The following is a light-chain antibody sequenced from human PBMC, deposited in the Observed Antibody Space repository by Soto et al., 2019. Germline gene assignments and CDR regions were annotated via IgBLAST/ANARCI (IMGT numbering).Light chain of an antibody. V-gene: IGKV1-5*01. J-gene: IGKJ1*01. CDR3: QQYHSHWT. CDR2: DAS. Sequence: DFQTTQSPSTLSASVGDRVPITCRASQNIRSRLAWFQPKPGKAPKLLIYDASSLESGVPQRFSGSGSGTEFTLTIRSLKTDDFSTYYCQQYHSHWTFGQGTKVDIK. CDR1: QNIRSR.